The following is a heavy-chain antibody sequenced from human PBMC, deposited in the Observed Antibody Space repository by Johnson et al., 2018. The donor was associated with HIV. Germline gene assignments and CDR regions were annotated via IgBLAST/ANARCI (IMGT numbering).Heavy chain of an antibody. Sequence: VQLVESGGGLVQPGGSLRLSCVASGFTFSSYTLHWVRQAPGKGLEWVSVISSGGDTYYADSVKDRFTISRDNSKNTLYLQMNRLRAEDTAVYYCAREGAWEVRPGAFDIWGQGTTVTVSS. V-gene: IGHV3-66*01. CDR1: GFTFSSYT. CDR2: ISSGGDT. D-gene: IGHD1-26*01. J-gene: IGHJ3*02. CDR3: AREGAWEVRPGAFDI.